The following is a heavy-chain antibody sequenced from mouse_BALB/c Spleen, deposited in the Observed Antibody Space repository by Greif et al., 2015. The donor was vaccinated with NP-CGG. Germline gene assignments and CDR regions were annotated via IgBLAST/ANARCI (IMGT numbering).Heavy chain of an antibody. D-gene: IGHD2-1*01. V-gene: IGHV5-6-4*01. J-gene: IGHJ4*01. Sequence: EVKLMESGGGLVKPGGSLKLSCAGSGFTFSSYTMSWVRQTPEKRLEWVATISSGGSYTYYPDSVKGRFTISRDNAKNTLYLQMSSLKSEDTAMYYCTRDGNYSDYDAMDYWGQGTSVTVSS. CDR2: ISSGGSYT. CDR1: GFTFSSYT. CDR3: TRDGNYSDYDAMDY.